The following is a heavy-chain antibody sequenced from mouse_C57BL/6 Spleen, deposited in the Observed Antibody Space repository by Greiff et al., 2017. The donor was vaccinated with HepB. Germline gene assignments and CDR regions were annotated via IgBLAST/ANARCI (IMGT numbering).Heavy chain of an antibody. D-gene: IGHD2-5*01. CDR2: INYDGSST. CDR1: GFTFSDYY. J-gene: IGHJ1*03. V-gene: IGHV5-16*01. Sequence: EVKLVESEGGLVQPGSSMKLSCTASGFTFSDYYMAWVRQVPEKGLEWVANINYDGSSTYYLDSLKSRFIISRDNAKNILYLQMSSLKSEDTATYYCARIPLYSNYVGYFDVWGTGTTVTVSS. CDR3: ARIPLYSNYVGYFDV.